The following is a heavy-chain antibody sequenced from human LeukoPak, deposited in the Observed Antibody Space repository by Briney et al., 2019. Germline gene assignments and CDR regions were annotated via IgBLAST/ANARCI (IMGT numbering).Heavy chain of an antibody. J-gene: IGHJ1*01. Sequence: SETLSLTCAVSGYSITSGYYWGWIRQPPGKGLGWIGSIYQSGDTYHNPSLNSRVTISMDASRHRSFLNLRSVTAADTAVYYCARGRPLDASAEYFQYWVQGTLVTVSS. CDR1: GYSITSGYY. CDR3: ARGRPLDASAEYFQY. V-gene: IGHV4-38-2*01. CDR2: IYQSGDT. D-gene: IGHD1-1*01.